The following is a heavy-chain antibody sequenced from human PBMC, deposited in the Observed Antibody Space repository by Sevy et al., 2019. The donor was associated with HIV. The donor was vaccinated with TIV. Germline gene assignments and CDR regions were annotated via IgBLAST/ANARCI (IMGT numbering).Heavy chain of an antibody. J-gene: IGHJ4*02. D-gene: IGHD5-18*01. Sequence: SETLSLTCAVYGGSFSGYYWSWIRQPPGKGLEWIGEINHSGSTNYNPSLKSRVTISVDTSKNQFSLKLSSVTAADTAVYYCARGVVDTAMVTIDYWGQGTLVTVSS. CDR2: INHSGST. CDR1: GGSFSGYY. CDR3: ARGVVDTAMVTIDY. V-gene: IGHV4-34*01.